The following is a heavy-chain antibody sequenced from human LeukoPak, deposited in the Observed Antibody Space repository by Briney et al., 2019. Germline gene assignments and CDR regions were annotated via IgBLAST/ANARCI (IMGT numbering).Heavy chain of an antibody. CDR1: GGTFSSYA. J-gene: IGHJ3*02. CDR2: IIPISGTA. V-gene: IGHV1-69*13. CDR3: ARGGWYDAFDI. D-gene: IGHD6-19*01. Sequence: ASVKVSCKASGGTFSSYAISWVRQAPGQGLEWMGGIIPISGTANYAQKFQGRVTITADESTSTAYMELSSLRSEDTAVYYCARGGWYDAFDIWGQGTMVTVSS.